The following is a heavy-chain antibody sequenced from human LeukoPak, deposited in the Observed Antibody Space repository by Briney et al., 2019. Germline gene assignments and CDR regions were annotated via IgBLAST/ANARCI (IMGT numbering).Heavy chain of an antibody. CDR2: IRYDGSNK. Sequence: GGSLRLSCAASGFTFSSYGMHWVRQAPGKGLEWVAFIRYDGSNKYYADSVKGRFTISRDNSKNTLYLQMNSLRAEDTAVYYCAKDWALITMVRGVQSEGFDPWGQGTLVTVSS. CDR3: AKDWALITMVRGVQSEGFDP. V-gene: IGHV3-30*02. CDR1: GFTFSSYG. J-gene: IGHJ5*02. D-gene: IGHD3-10*01.